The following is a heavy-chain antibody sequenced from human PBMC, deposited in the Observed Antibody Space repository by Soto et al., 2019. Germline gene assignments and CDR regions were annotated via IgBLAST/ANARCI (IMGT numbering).Heavy chain of an antibody. V-gene: IGHV1-18*01. CDR2: ISTYNHDT. CDR3: ARDQSNTSGDKLYLDY. CDR1: GYAYRIYA. D-gene: IGHD3-22*01. J-gene: IGHJ4*02. Sequence: QIRLVQSGAEVKKPGASVRISCKTSGYAYRIYAITWVRQAPGQGLEWMGWISTYNHDTRYAQRFQGRLSMATDTPTRTAYMELRSLKSDDTAVYYCARDQSNTSGDKLYLDYWSQGTLVTVSS.